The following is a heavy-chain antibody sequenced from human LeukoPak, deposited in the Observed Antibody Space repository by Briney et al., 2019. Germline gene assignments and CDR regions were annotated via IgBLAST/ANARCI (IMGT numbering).Heavy chain of an antibody. J-gene: IGHJ4*02. CDR3: AVKGGYNDLDAPFDY. D-gene: IGHD5-12*01. CDR1: GFPFSSYW. V-gene: IGHV3-74*01. CDR2: VNGDGSST. Sequence: PGGSLRLSCAASGFPFSSYWMHWVRQAPGKGLEWVSRVNGDGSSTTYADSAKGRFTISRDNAKNTLYLRMNSLRVEDTAVYYCAVKGGYNDLDAPFDYWGPGTLVTVSS.